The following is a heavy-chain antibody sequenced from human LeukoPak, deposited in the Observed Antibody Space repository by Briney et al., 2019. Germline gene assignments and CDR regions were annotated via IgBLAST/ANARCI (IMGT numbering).Heavy chain of an antibody. J-gene: IGHJ6*03. D-gene: IGHD2-2*02. CDR3: AREELVPAAISTLYYYYYYMDV. CDR2: ISSSSSTI. Sequence: GGSLRLSCAASGFTFSSYSMNWVRQAPGKGLEWVSYISSSSSTIYYAGSVKGRFTISRDNAKNSLYLQMNSLRAEDTAVYYCAREELVPAAISTLYYYYYYMDVWGKGTTVTVSS. V-gene: IGHV3-48*04. CDR1: GFTFSSYS.